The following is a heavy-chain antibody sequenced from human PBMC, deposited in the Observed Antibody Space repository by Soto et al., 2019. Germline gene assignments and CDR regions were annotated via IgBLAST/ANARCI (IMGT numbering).Heavy chain of an antibody. V-gene: IGHV3-30*03. CDR3: VPDNYCSSTSCYVPVGFDP. Sequence: PGGSLRLSCAASGFAFSSYGMHWVRQAPGKGLEWVAVISYDGSNKYYADSVKGRFTISRDNSKNTLYLQMNSLRAEDTAVYYCVPDNYCSSTSCYVPVGFDPWGQGTLVTVSS. J-gene: IGHJ5*02. CDR1: GFAFSSYG. CDR2: ISYDGSNK. D-gene: IGHD2-2*01.